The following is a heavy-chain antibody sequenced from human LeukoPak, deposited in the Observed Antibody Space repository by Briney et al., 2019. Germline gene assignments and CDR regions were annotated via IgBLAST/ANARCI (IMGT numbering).Heavy chain of an antibody. J-gene: IGHJ5*02. CDR3: ARRGYCSSTSCYEYWFDP. CDR2: IYYSGST. D-gene: IGHD2-2*01. V-gene: IGHV4-39*01. Sequence: PSETLSLTCTVSGGSISSSNYYWGWIRQPPGKGLEWIGIIYYSGSTYYNPSLKSRLTISVDTSKNQFSLKLSSVTATDTAVYYCARRGYCSSTSCYEYWFDPWGQGTLVTVSS. CDR1: GGSISSSNYY.